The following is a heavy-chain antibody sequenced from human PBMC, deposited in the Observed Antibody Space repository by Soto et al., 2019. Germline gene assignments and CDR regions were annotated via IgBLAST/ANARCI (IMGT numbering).Heavy chain of an antibody. Sequence: GASVKVSCKASGYTFTSYGISWVRQAPGQGLEWMGWISAYNGNTTYAQKLQGRVTMTTDTSTSTAYMEVRSMRSDDKAVYYCARGEAYLVILTGHPWYFDYWGQGTLVTVSS. V-gene: IGHV1-18*01. CDR2: ISAYNGNT. J-gene: IGHJ4*02. CDR3: ARGEAYLVILTGHPWYFDY. CDR1: GYTFTSYG. D-gene: IGHD3-9*01.